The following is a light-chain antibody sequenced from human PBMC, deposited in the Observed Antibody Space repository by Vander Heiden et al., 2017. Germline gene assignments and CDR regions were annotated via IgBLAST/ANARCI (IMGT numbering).Light chain of an antibody. CDR2: EVS. Sequence: QSALTQPASVSGSPGQSITISCTGTSSDVGSYNLVSWYQPHPGKAPKLMIYEVSKRPSGVSNRFSGSKSGNTASLTISGLQAEDEADYYCCSYAGSSTLGVFGGGTKLTVL. J-gene: IGLJ3*02. CDR3: CSYAGSSTLGV. V-gene: IGLV2-23*02. CDR1: SSDVGSYNL.